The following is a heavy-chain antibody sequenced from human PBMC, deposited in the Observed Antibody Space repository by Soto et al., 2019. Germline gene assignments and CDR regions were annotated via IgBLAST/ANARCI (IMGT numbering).Heavy chain of an antibody. CDR1: GGSISSGDYY. Sequence: SETLSLTCTVSGGSISSGDYYWSWIRQPPGKGLEWIGYIYYSGSTYYNPSLKSRVTISVDTSKNQFSLKLSSVTAADTAVYYCARDRRDDYVWGSYRDYYYGMDVWGQGTTVTVSS. D-gene: IGHD3-16*02. V-gene: IGHV4-30-4*01. CDR3: ARDRRDDYVWGSYRDYYYGMDV. CDR2: IYYSGST. J-gene: IGHJ6*02.